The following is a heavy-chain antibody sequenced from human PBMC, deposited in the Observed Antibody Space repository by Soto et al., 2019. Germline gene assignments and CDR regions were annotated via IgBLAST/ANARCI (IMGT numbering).Heavy chain of an antibody. D-gene: IGHD5-12*01. V-gene: IGHV3-7*04. Sequence: CGVQLVQPGGSLRLSCVVSEFPSSDYWMTWVRQAPGKGLEWVANIKQDGSEIYYVDSVKGRFTISRDNAKNSLFLQMNSLSADGTVGYYCARGWASLDYWGQGTLGTVSS. J-gene: IGHJ4*02. CDR2: IKQDGSEI. CDR1: EFPSSDYW. CDR3: ARGWASLDY.